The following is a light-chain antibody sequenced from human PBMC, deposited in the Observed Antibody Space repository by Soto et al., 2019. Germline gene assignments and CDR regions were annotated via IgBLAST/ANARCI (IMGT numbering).Light chain of an antibody. CDR2: AAS. V-gene: IGKV1-39*01. Sequence: DIQMTQSTSSLLASVGDRVTITCRASQSISIYLNWYQQKPGEAPNVLIYAASSLQSGVQSRFSGSGSGTDFTLTISSLQPEDFANYYCQQSYNTPWTFGQGTRVEIK. CDR1: QSISIY. CDR3: QQSYNTPWT. J-gene: IGKJ1*01.